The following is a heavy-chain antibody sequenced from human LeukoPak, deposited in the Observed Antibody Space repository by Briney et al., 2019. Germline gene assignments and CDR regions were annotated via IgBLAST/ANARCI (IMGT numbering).Heavy chain of an antibody. Sequence: PGGSLRLSCAVSGFTFSNYAMNWVRQAPGKGLEWVSVIRSSGGGDSTYYADSVKGRFTISRDNSKNTLYLQMNSLRAEDTAVYYCARDRCSGGSCYSGAFDIWGQGTMVTVSS. J-gene: IGHJ3*02. CDR2: IRSSGGGDST. D-gene: IGHD2-15*01. CDR3: ARDRCSGGSCYSGAFDI. CDR1: GFTFSNYA. V-gene: IGHV3-23*01.